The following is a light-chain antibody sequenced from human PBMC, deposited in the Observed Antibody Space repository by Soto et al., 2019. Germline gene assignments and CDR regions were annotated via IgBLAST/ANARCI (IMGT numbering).Light chain of an antibody. V-gene: IGKV3-15*01. CDR1: QSVSSN. CDR2: GAS. CDR3: QQYNNWPLYT. J-gene: IGKJ2*01. Sequence: VMTQAPATLSVSPGERATLSCRASQSVSSNLAWYQQKPGQAPRLLIYGASTRATGIPARFSGSGSGTEFTLTISSLQSEDFAVYYCQQYNNWPLYTFGQGTKVDIK.